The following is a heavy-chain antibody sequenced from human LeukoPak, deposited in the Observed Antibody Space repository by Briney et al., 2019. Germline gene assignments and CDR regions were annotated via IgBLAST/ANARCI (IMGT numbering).Heavy chain of an antibody. Sequence: SETLSLTCAVPGGSISSGGYSWSWIRQPPGKGLEWIGYIYHSGSTYYNPSLKSRVTISVDRSKNQFSLKLSSVTAADTAVYYCARATRFDYGDYGGSYFDYWGQGTLVTVSS. D-gene: IGHD4-17*01. J-gene: IGHJ4*02. CDR1: GGSISSGGYS. CDR3: ARATRFDYGDYGGSYFDY. V-gene: IGHV4-30-2*01. CDR2: IYHSGST.